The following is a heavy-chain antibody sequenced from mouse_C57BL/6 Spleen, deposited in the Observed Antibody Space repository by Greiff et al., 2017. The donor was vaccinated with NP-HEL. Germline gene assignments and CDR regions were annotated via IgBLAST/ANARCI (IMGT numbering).Heavy chain of an antibody. CDR3: ARSGSSYHYYAMDY. V-gene: IGHV5-17*01. D-gene: IGHD1-1*01. CDR2: ISSGSSTI. Sequence: EVKLVESGGGLVKPGGSLKLSCAASGFTFSDYGMHWVRQSPEKGLEWVAYISSGSSTIYYADTVKGRFTISRDNAKNTLFLQMTSLSSEDTAMYYCARSGSSYHYYAMDYWGQGTSVTVSS. CDR1: GFTFSDYG. J-gene: IGHJ4*01.